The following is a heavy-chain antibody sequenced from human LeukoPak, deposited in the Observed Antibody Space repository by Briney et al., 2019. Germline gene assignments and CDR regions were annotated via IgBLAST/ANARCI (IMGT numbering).Heavy chain of an antibody. J-gene: IGHJ4*02. CDR1: GFTFSGHG. Sequence: PGGSLRLSCAASGFTFSGHGMHWVRQAPGKGLEWVAGIRYDGSNKYYADSVKGRFTISRDNSKNTLSLQMNSLRAEDTAVYYCAKGGPWLGVVDYWGQGTLVTVSS. D-gene: IGHD6-19*01. CDR3: AKGGPWLGVVDY. CDR2: IRYDGSNK. V-gene: IGHV3-30*02.